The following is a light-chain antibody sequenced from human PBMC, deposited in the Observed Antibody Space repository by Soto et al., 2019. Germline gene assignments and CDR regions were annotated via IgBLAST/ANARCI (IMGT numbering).Light chain of an antibody. CDR3: QQYKSWPIT. Sequence: EIVMTQSPATLSLSPGDTATLSCRASQSVDTNLAWYVQKPGQAPRRLMYGVSTWGTGVTARFSGSGSGTEFTLTISSLQSEDFAIYYGQQYKSWPITFGQGTRLEIK. V-gene: IGKV3D-15*01. CDR1: QSVDTN. CDR2: GVS. J-gene: IGKJ5*01.